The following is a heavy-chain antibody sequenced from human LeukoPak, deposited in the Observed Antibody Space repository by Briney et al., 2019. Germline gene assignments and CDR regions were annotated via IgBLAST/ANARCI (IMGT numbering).Heavy chain of an antibody. CDR3: GRGRFLRYFDAFCFDY. V-gene: IGHV4-34*01. CDR2: INHSGST. J-gene: IGHJ4*01. Sequence: SETLSLTCAVYGGSFSGYYWSWIRQPPGKGLEWIGEINHSGSTNYNPSLKSRVTISVDTSKNQFSLKLSSVTAADTAVYYCGRGRFLRYFDAFCFDYCGHGTLVTVSS. CDR1: GGSFSGYY. D-gene: IGHD3-9*01.